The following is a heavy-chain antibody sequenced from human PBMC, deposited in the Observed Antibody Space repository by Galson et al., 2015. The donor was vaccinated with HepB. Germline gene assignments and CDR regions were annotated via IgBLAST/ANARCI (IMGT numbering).Heavy chain of an antibody. CDR1: GYTFTSYN. V-gene: IGHV1-3*04. Sequence: SVKVSCKASGYTFTSYNMHWVRQAPGQSLEWMGWINTGNGHTKYSQKFQGRVTITRDTSASTAYMELSRLRSEDTAVYYCAADSYYADEDFNYWGQGTLVTVSS. CDR2: INTGNGHT. D-gene: IGHD3-10*01. CDR3: AADSYYADEDFNY. J-gene: IGHJ4*02.